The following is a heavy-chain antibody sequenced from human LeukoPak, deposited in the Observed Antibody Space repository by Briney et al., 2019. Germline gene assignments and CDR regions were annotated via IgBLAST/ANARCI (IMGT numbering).Heavy chain of an antibody. CDR2: ISAYNGNT. Sequence: GASVKVSCKASGGTFSSYAISWVRQAPGQGLEWVGWISAYNGNTNYAQKLQGRVTMTTDTSTSTAYMELRSLRSDDTAVYYCARGYSGSYYLWWFDPWGQGTLVTVSS. CDR1: GGTFSSYA. D-gene: IGHD1-26*01. CDR3: ARGYSGSYYLWWFDP. J-gene: IGHJ5*02. V-gene: IGHV1-18*01.